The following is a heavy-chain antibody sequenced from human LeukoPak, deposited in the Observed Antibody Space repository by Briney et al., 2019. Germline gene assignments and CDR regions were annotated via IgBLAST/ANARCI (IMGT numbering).Heavy chain of an antibody. CDR1: GGSFSGYY. D-gene: IGHD4-11*01. V-gene: IGHV4-34*01. Sequence: SETLSLTCAVYGGSFSGYYRSWIRQPPGKGLEWIGEINHSGSTNQNPSLKSRVTISVDPSKKQLSLKLSSVTAADTAVYYCVRPASMTTVAFGFWGQGTMVTVSS. J-gene: IGHJ3*01. CDR2: INHSGST. CDR3: VRPASMTTVAFGF.